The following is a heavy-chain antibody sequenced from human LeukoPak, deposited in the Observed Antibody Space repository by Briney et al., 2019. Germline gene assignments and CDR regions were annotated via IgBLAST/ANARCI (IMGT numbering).Heavy chain of an antibody. CDR3: ARDRSRTVAPTFQH. CDR1: GYTFTSYG. V-gene: IGHV1-18*01. CDR2: ISAYNGNT. J-gene: IGHJ1*01. Sequence: ASVKVSCKASGYTFTSYGISWVRQAPGQGLEWMGWISAYNGNTNYAQKLQGRVTMTTDTSTSTAYMELRSLRSDDTAVYYCARDRSRTVAPTFQHWGQGTLVTVSS. D-gene: IGHD3/OR15-3a*01.